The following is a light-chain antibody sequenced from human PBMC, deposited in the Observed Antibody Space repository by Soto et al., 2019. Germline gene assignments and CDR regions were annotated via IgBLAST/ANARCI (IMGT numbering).Light chain of an antibody. CDR1: QTISSW. CDR3: QQYDNYPLT. Sequence: IQMTQSPSTLSASVRDRVTITCRASQTISSWLAWFQQRPGRAPKFLIYKASSLKNGVPLRFSGSGSGTQFTLTISSLQPDDFATYYCQQYDNYPLTFGGGTKVDIK. V-gene: IGKV1-5*03. CDR2: KAS. J-gene: IGKJ4*01.